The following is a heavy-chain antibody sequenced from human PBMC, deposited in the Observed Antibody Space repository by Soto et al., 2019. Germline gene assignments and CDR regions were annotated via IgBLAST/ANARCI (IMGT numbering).Heavy chain of an antibody. CDR2: ISDSGGDT. D-gene: IGHD3-10*01. Sequence: GGSLRLSCAASGFGFSTYAMNWVRQAPGKGLEWVSVISDSGGDTKFADSVKGRFTMSRDNSKNMLYLQMTSLRAEDTAIYYCAKGLRGGYPGSRIFEYWGQGTPVTVSS. CDR1: GFGFSTYA. J-gene: IGHJ4*02. V-gene: IGHV3-23*01. CDR3: AKGLRGGYPGSRIFEY.